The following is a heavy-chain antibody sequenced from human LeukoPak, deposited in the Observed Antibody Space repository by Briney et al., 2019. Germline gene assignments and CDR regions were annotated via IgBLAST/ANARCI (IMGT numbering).Heavy chain of an antibody. V-gene: IGHV1-69*06. CDR3: ARALLPSSRYSSGWYRENNYYYYYMDV. CDR1: GGTFSSYA. J-gene: IGHJ6*03. CDR2: IIPIFGTA. Sequence: ASVKVSCKASGGTFSSYASSWVRQAPGQGLEWMGGIIPIFGTANYAQKFQGRVTITADKSTSTAYMELSSLRSEDTAVYYCARALLPSSRYSSGWYRENNYYYYYMDVWGKGTTVTVSS. D-gene: IGHD6-19*01.